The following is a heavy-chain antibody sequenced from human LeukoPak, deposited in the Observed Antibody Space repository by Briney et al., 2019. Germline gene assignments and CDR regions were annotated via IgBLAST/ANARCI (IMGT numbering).Heavy chain of an antibody. J-gene: IGHJ4*02. V-gene: IGHV5-51*01. CDR1: GYIFTSYW. CDR2: IYPGDSDT. CDR3: ARLSSGSDYTLDY. D-gene: IGHD3-10*01. Sequence: GESLKISCRGSGYIFTSYWIGWVRQVPGKGLEWMGIIYPGDSDTRYSPSLQGQVTISADKSISTAYLQWSSLKAADTAMYYCARLSSGSDYTLDYWGQGPLVTVSS.